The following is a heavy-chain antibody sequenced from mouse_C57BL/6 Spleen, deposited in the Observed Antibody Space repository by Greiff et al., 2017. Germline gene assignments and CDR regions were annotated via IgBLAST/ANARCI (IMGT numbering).Heavy chain of an antibody. CDR2: IRNKANGYTT. V-gene: IGHV7-3*01. Sequence: EVQGVESGGGLVQPGGSLSLSCAASGFTFTDYYMSWVRQPPGKALEWLGFIRNKANGYTTEYSASVKGRFTISRDNSQSILYLQMNALRADDSATYYCARLYGNYVWYFDVWGTGTTVTVSS. D-gene: IGHD2-1*01. CDR1: GFTFTDYY. CDR3: ARLYGNYVWYFDV. J-gene: IGHJ1*03.